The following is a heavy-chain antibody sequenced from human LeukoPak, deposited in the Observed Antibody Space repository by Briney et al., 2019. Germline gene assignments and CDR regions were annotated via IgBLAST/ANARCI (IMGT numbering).Heavy chain of an antibody. CDR2: IYYSGYT. CDR3: ARDANPSYSGSYYPCQH. Sequence: SQTLSLTCTVSGVSISSGDYYWSWFRQPPGRDLEWIGYIYYSGYTYYNPSLRSRVTTSTDMSKNQFSLKLSSVTAADTAVYYCARDANPSYSGSYYPCQHWGQGTLVTVSS. J-gene: IGHJ1*01. V-gene: IGHV4-31*03. CDR1: GVSISSGDYY. D-gene: IGHD1-26*01.